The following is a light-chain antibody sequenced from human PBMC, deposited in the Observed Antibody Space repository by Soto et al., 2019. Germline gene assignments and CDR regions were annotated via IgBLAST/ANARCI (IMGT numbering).Light chain of an antibody. J-gene: IGKJ1*01. CDR1: QSVLYSSNNKNY. CDR3: QQYYSTPWT. Sequence: DIVMTQSPDYLAVSLGERATINCKSSQSVLYSSNNKNYLTWYQQKPGQPPKLLIYWASTRESGVPDRFSGSGYGTDFTLTISSLQAEDVAVYYCQQYYSTPWTFGQGTKVEIK. V-gene: IGKV4-1*01. CDR2: WAS.